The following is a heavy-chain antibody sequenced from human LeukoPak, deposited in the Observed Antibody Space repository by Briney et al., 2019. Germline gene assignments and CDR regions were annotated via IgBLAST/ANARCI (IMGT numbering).Heavy chain of an antibody. J-gene: IGHJ4*02. CDR1: GGSFSGYY. D-gene: IGHD7-27*01. Sequence: SETLSLTCAVYGGSFSGYYWSWIRQPPGKGLEWIGEINHSGSTSYNPSLKSRVTISVDTSKNQFSLKLSSVTAADTAVYYCARGYWGGYFDYWGQGTLVTVSS. CDR2: INHSGST. V-gene: IGHV4-34*01. CDR3: ARGYWGGYFDY.